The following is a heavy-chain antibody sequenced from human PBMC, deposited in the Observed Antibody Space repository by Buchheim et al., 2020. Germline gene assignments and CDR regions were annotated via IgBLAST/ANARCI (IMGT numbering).Heavy chain of an antibody. CDR2: ISSSSSTI. CDR1: GFTFSSHS. D-gene: IGHD3-16*01. J-gene: IGHJ4*02. V-gene: IGHV3-48*04. CDR3: ARDKADYDYVWGSSSPYH. Sequence: EVQLVESGGGLVQPGGSLRLSCAASGFTFSSHSMNWVRQAPGKGLEWVSYISSSSSTIYYADSVKGRFTISRDNAKNSLYLQMNSLRAEDTAVYYCARDKADYDYVWGSSSPYHWGQGTL.